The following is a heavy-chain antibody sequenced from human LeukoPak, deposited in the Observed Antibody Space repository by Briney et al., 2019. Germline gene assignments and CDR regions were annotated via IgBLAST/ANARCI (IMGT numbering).Heavy chain of an antibody. Sequence: SETLSLTCAVYGGSFSGYYWSWIRQPPGRGLEWIGEINHSGSTNYNPSLKSRVTISVDTSNNQFSLKLSSVTAADTAVYYCARGRYYDSSGPSFDYWGQGTPVTVSS. CDR1: GGSFSGYY. J-gene: IGHJ4*02. D-gene: IGHD3-22*01. V-gene: IGHV4-34*01. CDR3: ARGRYYDSSGPSFDY. CDR2: INHSGST.